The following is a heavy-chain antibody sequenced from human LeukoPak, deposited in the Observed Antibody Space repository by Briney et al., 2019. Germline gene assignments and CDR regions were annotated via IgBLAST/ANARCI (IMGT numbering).Heavy chain of an antibody. CDR3: ARDLVAAAGAFDY. V-gene: IGHV1-2*02. Sequence: ASETVSRKASGYTFTGYYMHWVRQAPGQGLEWMGWINPNSGGTNYAQKCQDRVTMTRDTSISTAYMELSRLRSDGTAVYYCARDLVAAAGAFDYWGKGTLVTISS. CDR1: GYTFTGYY. J-gene: IGHJ4*02. D-gene: IGHD6-13*01. CDR2: INPNSGGT.